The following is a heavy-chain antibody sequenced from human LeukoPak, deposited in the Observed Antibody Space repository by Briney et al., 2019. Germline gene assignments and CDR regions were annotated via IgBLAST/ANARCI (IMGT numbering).Heavy chain of an antibody. CDR3: ARDRASGSYYYFGY. V-gene: IGHV3-53*01. J-gene: IGHJ4*02. CDR2: IYSGGST. D-gene: IGHD1-26*01. Sequence: PGGSLRLSCAASGFTVSNNYMSWVRQAPGKGLEWVSVIYSGGSTYYADSVKGRFTISRDNSKNTLYLQMNSLRAEDTAVYYCARDRASGSYYYFGYWGQGTLVTVSS. CDR1: GFTVSNNY.